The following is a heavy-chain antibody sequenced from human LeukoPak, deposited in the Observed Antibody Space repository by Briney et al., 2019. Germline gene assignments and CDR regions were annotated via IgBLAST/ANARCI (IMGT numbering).Heavy chain of an antibody. Sequence: PGRSLRLSCAASGFTFSSYGMHWVRQAPGKGLEWVAVISYDGSNKYYADSAKGRFTISRDNSKNTLYLQMHSLRAEDTAVYYCVKDLELSSYYFDYWGQGTLVTVSS. V-gene: IGHV3-30*18. CDR3: VKDLELSSYYFDY. CDR2: ISYDGSNK. CDR1: GFTFSSYG. J-gene: IGHJ4*02. D-gene: IGHD1-26*01.